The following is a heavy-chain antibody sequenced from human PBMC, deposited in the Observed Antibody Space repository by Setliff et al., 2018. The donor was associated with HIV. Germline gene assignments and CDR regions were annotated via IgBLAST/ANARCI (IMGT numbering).Heavy chain of an antibody. Sequence: PSETPSLTCTVSGGSISSNSYYWGWFRQPPGKGLEWIGSIYYSGSTYYTPSLKSRVTISVDTSQNQFSLKLNSVTAADTAVYYCARRGIAAAGSDSWGQGTLVTVSS. CDR2: IYYSGST. J-gene: IGHJ4*02. V-gene: IGHV4-39*01. D-gene: IGHD6-13*01. CDR3: ARRGIAAAGSDS. CDR1: GGSISSNSYY.